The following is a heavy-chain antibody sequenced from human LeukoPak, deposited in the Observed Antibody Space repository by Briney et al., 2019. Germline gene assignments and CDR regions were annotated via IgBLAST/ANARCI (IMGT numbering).Heavy chain of an antibody. CDR3: ARGDLYYYDSSGSHFDY. D-gene: IGHD3-22*01. J-gene: IGHJ4*02. Sequence: PGGSLRLSCAASEFTFSSYAMSWVRQAPGKGLEWVSAISGSGGSTYYADSVKGRFTISRDNSKNTLYLQMNSLRAEDTAVYYCARGDLYYYDSSGSHFDYWGQGTLVTVSS. CDR1: EFTFSSYA. V-gene: IGHV3-23*01. CDR2: ISGSGGST.